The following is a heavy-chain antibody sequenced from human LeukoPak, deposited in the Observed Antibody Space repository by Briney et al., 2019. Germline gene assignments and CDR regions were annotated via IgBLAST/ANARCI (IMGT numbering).Heavy chain of an antibody. CDR1: GFTVSSNY. CDR3: AKGYSYGPDY. D-gene: IGHD5-18*01. J-gene: IGHJ4*02. Sequence: PGGSLRLSCAASGFTVSSNYMSWVRQAPGKGLEWVAFIQYDGSEKDYIDSVKGRLTISRDNFKNTSYLQMSDLRPEDTAVYYCAKGYSYGPDYWGQGTLVTVSS. CDR2: IQYDGSEK. V-gene: IGHV3-30*02.